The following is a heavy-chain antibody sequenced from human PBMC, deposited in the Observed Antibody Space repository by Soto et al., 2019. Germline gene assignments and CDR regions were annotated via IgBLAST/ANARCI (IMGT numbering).Heavy chain of an antibody. Sequence: GASVKVSCKASGGTFSSYAISWVRQAPGQGLEWMGGIIPIFGTANYAQKFQGRVTITADESTSTAYMELSSLRSEDTAVYYCARSAYCSGGSCYPPFQHWGQGTLVTVSS. V-gene: IGHV1-69*13. J-gene: IGHJ1*01. CDR3: ARSAYCSGGSCYPPFQH. CDR2: IIPIFGTA. CDR1: GGTFSSYA. D-gene: IGHD2-15*01.